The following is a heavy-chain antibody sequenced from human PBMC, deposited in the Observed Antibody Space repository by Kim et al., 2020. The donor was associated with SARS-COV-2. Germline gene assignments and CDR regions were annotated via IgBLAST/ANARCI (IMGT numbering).Heavy chain of an antibody. D-gene: IGHD2-2*01. J-gene: IGHJ2*01. Sequence: YSPPLKSRVPISVGTSKNQFSMKLGSVTAADSAVYYCARVVRTIWYFDLWGRGTLVTVSS. CDR3: ARVVRTIWYFDL. V-gene: IGHV4-59*01.